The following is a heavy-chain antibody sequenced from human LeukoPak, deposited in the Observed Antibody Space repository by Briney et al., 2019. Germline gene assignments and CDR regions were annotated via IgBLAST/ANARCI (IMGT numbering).Heavy chain of an antibody. CDR3: ARVPLVSTIPFDY. Sequence: GASVKVSCKASGYTSTGHYLHWVRQAPGQELEWMGWINSNSGATNSAQKFQGRVTMTRDTSISTAYMELSRLRSDDTAVYYCARVPLVSTIPFDYWGHGTLVTVSS. CDR1: GYTSTGHY. V-gene: IGHV1-2*02. D-gene: IGHD5/OR15-5a*01. J-gene: IGHJ4*01. CDR2: INSNSGAT.